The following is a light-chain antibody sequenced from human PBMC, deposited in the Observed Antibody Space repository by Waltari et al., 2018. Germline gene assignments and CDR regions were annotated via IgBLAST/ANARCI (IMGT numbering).Light chain of an antibody. Sequence: QSALTQPASVSGSPGQSITISCTGTTGDAWTYNLVSLYQQQPGKAPKLIIFEGTKRPSGVSNRFFASKSGNTASLTISGLQADDEADYHCCSYVSNTYVFGTGTKVTVL. CDR1: TGDAWTYNL. CDR3: CSYVSNTYV. CDR2: EGT. J-gene: IGLJ1*01. V-gene: IGLV2-23*01.